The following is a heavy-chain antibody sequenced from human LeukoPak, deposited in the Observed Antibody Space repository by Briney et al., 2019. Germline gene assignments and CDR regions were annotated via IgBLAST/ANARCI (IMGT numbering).Heavy chain of an antibody. Sequence: GGSLRLSCVASGCTFSSHWMHWVRQAPGKGLVWVSHIKSDGSFTNYADSVKGRFTISRDNAKNTLYLQMNSLRPEDTAVYYCARGTGAFDIWGQGTKVTVSS. D-gene: IGHD1-1*01. J-gene: IGHJ3*02. CDR2: IKSDGSFT. CDR3: ARGTGAFDI. V-gene: IGHV3-74*01. CDR1: GCTFSSHW.